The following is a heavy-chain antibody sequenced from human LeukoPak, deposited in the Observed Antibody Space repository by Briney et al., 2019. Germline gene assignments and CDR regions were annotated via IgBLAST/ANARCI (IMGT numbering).Heavy chain of an antibody. CDR2: ISWNSDST. CDR1: GFSFGDSA. CDR3: AKRGLWFGEGHAFDI. V-gene: IGHV3-9*01. D-gene: IGHD3-10*01. Sequence: GGSLRLSCAASGFSFGDSAMHWVRQVPGKGLEWVSGISWNSDSTGYADSVKGRFTISRDNAKNSLYLQMNSLRVDDTALYYCAKRGLWFGEGHAFDIWGQGTKVTVSS. J-gene: IGHJ3*02.